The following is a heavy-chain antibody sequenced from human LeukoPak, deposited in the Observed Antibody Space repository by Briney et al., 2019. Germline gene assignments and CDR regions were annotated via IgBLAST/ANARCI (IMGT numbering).Heavy chain of an antibody. CDR3: ARGGKAARKFDY. V-gene: IGHV4-34*01. CDR1: GGSFSGYY. D-gene: IGHD6-6*01. CDR2: INHSGST. Sequence: SETLSLTCAVYGGSFSGYYWSWIRQPPGKGLEWIGEINHSGSTNYNPSLKSPVTISVDTSKNQFSLKLSSVTAADTAVYYCARGGKAARKFDYWGQGTLVTVSS. J-gene: IGHJ4*02.